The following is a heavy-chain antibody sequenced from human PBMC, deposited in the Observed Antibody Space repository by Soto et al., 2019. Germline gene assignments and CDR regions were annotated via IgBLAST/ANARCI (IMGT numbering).Heavy chain of an antibody. D-gene: IGHD6-6*01. J-gene: IGHJ6*02. CDR2: INPSGGST. CDR3: ARDPYLYGSSAPKYYYYGMDV. CDR1: GYTFTSYY. V-gene: IGHV1-46*01. Sequence: GASVKVSCKASGYTFTSYYMHWVRQAPGQGLEWMGIINPSGGSTSYAQKFQGRVTMTRDTSTSTVYMELSSLRSEDTAVYYCARDPYLYGSSAPKYYYYGMDVWGQGTTVTVSS.